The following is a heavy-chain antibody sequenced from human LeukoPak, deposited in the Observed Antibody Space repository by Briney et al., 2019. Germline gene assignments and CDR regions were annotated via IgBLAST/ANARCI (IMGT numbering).Heavy chain of an antibody. V-gene: IGHV3-30*03. CDR1: GFTFSSYG. CDR2: ISYDGSNK. Sequence: GGSLRLSCAASGFTFSSYGMHWVRQAPGKGLEWVAVISYDGSNKYYADSVKGRFTISRDNSKNTLYLQMNSLRAEDTAVYYCARDGSFGYYYGSGSRGNWGQGTLVTVSS. J-gene: IGHJ4*02. D-gene: IGHD3-10*01. CDR3: ARDGSFGYYYGSGSRGN.